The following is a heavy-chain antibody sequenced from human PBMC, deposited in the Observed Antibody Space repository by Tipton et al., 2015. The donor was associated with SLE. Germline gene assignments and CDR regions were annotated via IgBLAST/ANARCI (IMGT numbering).Heavy chain of an antibody. Sequence: SLRLSCAASGFTFSSYAMHWVRQAPGKGLEWVAVISYDGSNKYYADSVKGRFTISRDNSKNTLYLQMNSLRAEDTAVYYCARETPWGVVVVAATGGAFDIWGQGTMVTVSS. D-gene: IGHD2-15*01. J-gene: IGHJ3*02. CDR2: ISYDGSNK. CDR3: ARETPWGVVVVAATGGAFDI. CDR1: GFTFSSYA. V-gene: IGHV3-30*04.